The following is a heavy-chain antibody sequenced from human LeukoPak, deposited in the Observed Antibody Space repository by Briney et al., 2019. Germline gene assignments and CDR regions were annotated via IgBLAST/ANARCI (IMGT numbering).Heavy chain of an antibody. CDR2: ISGYNDNT. V-gene: IGHV1-18*01. Sequence: ASVKVSCKASGYTFSTYGISWVRQAPGQGLEWMGWISGYNDNTNSAQKFQGRVTMTTDTSTRTAYMDLRSLRPDDTAVYYCARDGVAVAELLDYWGQGTLVTVSS. CDR3: ARDGVAVAELLDY. J-gene: IGHJ4*02. D-gene: IGHD6-19*01. CDR1: GYTFSTYG.